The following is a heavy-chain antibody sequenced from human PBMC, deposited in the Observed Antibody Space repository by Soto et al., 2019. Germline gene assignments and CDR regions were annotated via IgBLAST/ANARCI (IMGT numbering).Heavy chain of an antibody. V-gene: IGHV4-59*01. CDR1: GDSISSYY. CDR3: ARGGNYYYYMDV. J-gene: IGHJ6*03. CDR2: IYYSGST. Sequence: QVQLQESGPGLVKPSETLSLTCTVSGDSISSYYWSWIRQPPGKGLEWIGYIYYSGSTNYNPSLKSRATISVDTSKNQFSLKLSSVTAADTAVYFCARGGNYYYYMDVWGKGTTVTVSS.